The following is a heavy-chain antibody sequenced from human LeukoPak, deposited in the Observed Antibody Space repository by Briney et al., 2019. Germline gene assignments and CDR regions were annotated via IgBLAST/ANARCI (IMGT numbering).Heavy chain of an antibody. V-gene: IGHV3-53*01. Sequence: GGSLRLSCAASGFTVTSNYMSWVRQAPGKGLEWVSIIYSGGSTDYADSVKGRFTISRDNSKNTLYLHMNSLRAEDTAVYYCARGLGQLVHSGDYWGQGTLVTVSS. D-gene: IGHD6-6*01. CDR1: GFTVTSNY. CDR2: IYSGGST. J-gene: IGHJ4*02. CDR3: ARGLGQLVHSGDY.